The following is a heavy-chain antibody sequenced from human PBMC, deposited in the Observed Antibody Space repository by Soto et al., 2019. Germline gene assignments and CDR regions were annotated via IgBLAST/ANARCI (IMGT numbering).Heavy chain of an antibody. Sequence: VQLMKSGAEVKQPGSSVKVSCKASGGTFRSHSINWVRQAPGKGLEWMGGIITLFGTANYAQNFQGRVTITADQSTSTAYMELNSLRSDDTAVYYCAREVGYGDFSAALLDWGQGTLVTVSS. V-gene: IGHV1-69*01. D-gene: IGHD4-17*01. J-gene: IGHJ4*02. CDR3: AREVGYGDFSAALLD. CDR2: IITLFGTA. CDR1: GGTFRSHS.